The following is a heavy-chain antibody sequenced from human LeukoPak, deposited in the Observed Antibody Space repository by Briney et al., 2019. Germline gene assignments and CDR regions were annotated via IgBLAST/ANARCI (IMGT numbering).Heavy chain of an antibody. CDR2: IYHSGST. D-gene: IGHD4-23*01. V-gene: IGHV4-30-2*01. CDR1: GGSISSGGYS. CDR3: ARNGGKRNWFDP. Sequence: SETLSLTCAVSGGSISSGGYSWSWIRQPPGKGLEWIGYIYHSGSTYYNPSLKSRVTISVDRSKNQFSLKLSSVAAADTAVYYCARNGGKRNWFDPWGQGTLVTVSS. J-gene: IGHJ5*02.